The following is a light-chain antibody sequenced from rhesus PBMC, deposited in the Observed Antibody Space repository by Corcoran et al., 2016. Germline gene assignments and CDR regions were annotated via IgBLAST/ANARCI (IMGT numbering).Light chain of an antibody. CDR3: QQYNSAPLT. V-gene: IGKV1-21*01. CDR1: QGISSW. J-gene: IGKJ4*01. CDR2: KAS. Sequence: DIQMTQSPSSLSASVGDRVTITCRASQGISSWLAWYPQKPGKARKLLIYKASSLQSGVPSRFSGSGSGTDFTRTSSSLQPEDCATYYCQQYNSAPLTFGGGTKVEIK.